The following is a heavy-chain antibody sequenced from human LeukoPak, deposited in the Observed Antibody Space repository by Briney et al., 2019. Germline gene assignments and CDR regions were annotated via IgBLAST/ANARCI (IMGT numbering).Heavy chain of an antibody. CDR3: ARRSAAKDAFDI. D-gene: IGHD6-25*01. V-gene: IGHV3-48*04. CDR2: ISTSGSSP. Sequence: GGSLRLSCAGSGFTLRGYSMHWVTKAPGKGLEWVAYISTSGSSPYYTDSVQGRFTISRDNAKNTLYLQMNSLRAEDTAVYYCARRSAAKDAFDIWGQGTKVTVSS. J-gene: IGHJ3*02. CDR1: GFTLRGYS.